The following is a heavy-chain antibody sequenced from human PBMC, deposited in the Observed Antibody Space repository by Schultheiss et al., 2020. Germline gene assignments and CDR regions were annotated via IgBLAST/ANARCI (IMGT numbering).Heavy chain of an antibody. Sequence: GGSLRLSCAASGFTFDDYAMHWVRQAPGKGLEWVSGISWNSGSIGYADSVKGRFTISRDNAKNSLYLQMNSLRAEDTALYYCAKDISQWLGGSPDYWGQGTLVTVYS. CDR2: ISWNSGSI. V-gene: IGHV3-9*01. CDR3: AKDISQWLGGSPDY. D-gene: IGHD6-19*01. CDR1: GFTFDDYA. J-gene: IGHJ4*02.